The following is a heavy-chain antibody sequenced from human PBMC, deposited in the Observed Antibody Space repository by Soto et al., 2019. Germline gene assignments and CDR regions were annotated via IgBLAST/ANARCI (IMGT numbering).Heavy chain of an antibody. J-gene: IGHJ5*02. V-gene: IGHV1-69*13. CDR2: IIPIFGTA. D-gene: IGHD3-16*01. CDR3: ARDRGRGRWPQGGWFDA. CDR1: GGTISSDS. Sequence: SRKVSLNASGGTISSDSIRWVRQAPGQGLEWMGGIIPIFGTANYAQKFQGRVTITADESTSTAYMELSSLRSEDTAVYYWARDRGRGRWPQGGWFDAWGQGTLVRVSS.